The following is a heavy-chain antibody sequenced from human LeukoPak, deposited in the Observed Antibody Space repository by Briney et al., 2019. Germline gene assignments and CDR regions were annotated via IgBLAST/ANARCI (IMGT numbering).Heavy chain of an antibody. V-gene: IGHV1-3*01. Sequence: WASVNVSCKASGYTFTSYAMHWVRQAPGQRLEWVGWINAGNGNTKYSQKFQGRVTITRDTSASTAYMELSSLRSEDTAVYYCARGRRVVVAAPYPTDFDYWGQGTLVTVSS. CDR1: GYTFTSYA. J-gene: IGHJ4*02. D-gene: IGHD2-15*01. CDR3: ARGRRVVVAAPYPTDFDY. CDR2: INAGNGNT.